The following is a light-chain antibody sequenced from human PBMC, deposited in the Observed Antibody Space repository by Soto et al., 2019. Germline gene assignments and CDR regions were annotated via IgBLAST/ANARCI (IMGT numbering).Light chain of an antibody. J-gene: IGLJ1*01. Sequence: QSVLTQPASVSGSPGQSITISCTGTSSDVGNYNLVSWYQHHPGKAPKLMIYEVSKRPSGVSNRSSGSKSGDTASLTISGLQAEDEADYYCCSYAGSNYVFGTGTKVTVL. CDR2: EVS. CDR1: SSDVGNYNL. V-gene: IGLV2-23*02. CDR3: CSYAGSNYV.